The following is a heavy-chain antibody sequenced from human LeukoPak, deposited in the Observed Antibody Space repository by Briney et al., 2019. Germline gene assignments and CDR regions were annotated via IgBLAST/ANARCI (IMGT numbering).Heavy chain of an antibody. J-gene: IGHJ6*03. CDR1: GFTVSSNY. CDR2: IYSGGST. V-gene: IGHV3-53*01. D-gene: IGHD1-1*01. CDR3: ASTTRGGTYYYYMDV. Sequence: GGSLRLSCAASGFTVSSNYMTWVRQAPGKGLEWVSVIYSGGSTYYADSVKGRFTISRDNSKNTLYLQMNSLRAEDTAVYYCASTTRGGTYYYYMDVWGKGTTVTISS.